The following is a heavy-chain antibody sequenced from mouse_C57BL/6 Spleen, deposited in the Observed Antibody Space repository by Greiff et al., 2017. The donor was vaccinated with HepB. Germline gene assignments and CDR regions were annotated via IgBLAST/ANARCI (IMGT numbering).Heavy chain of an antibody. V-gene: IGHV5-9-1*02. CDR3: TRDLGDGYYDAMDY. CDR2: ISSGGDYI. Sequence: EVKLVESGEGLVKPGGSLKLSCAASGFTFSSYAMSWVRQTPEKRLEWVAYISSGGDYIYYADTVKGRFTISRDNARNTLYLQMSSLKSEDTAMYYCTRDLGDGYYDAMDYWGQGTSVTVSS. CDR1: GFTFSSYA. J-gene: IGHJ4*01. D-gene: IGHD2-3*01.